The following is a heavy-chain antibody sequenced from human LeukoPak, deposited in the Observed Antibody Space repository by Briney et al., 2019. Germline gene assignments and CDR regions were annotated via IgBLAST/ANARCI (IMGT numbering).Heavy chain of an antibody. Sequence: SETLSLTCTVSGGSISSYYWSWIRQPPGKGLEWIGYIYYSGSTNYNPSLKSRVTISVDTSKNQFSLKLSSVTASDTAVYYCASLDTAMAGVDYWAREPWSPSPQ. D-gene: IGHD5-18*01. J-gene: IGHJ4*02. CDR3: ASLDTAMAGVDY. CDR1: GGSISSYY. CDR2: IYYSGST. V-gene: IGHV4-59*12.